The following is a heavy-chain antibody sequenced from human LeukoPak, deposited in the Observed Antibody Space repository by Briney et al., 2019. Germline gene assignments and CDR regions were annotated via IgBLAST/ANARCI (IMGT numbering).Heavy chain of an antibody. CDR2: FSGGCYYI. Sequence: GGSLRLSCAASGFTFSLYSVNWVRQAPGKGLEWVSSFSGGCYYIFYGDSRKGRFTVSRDNAKNSLYLQMNSLRAEDTAVYYCARGGRRFDSWGQGTLVSVSS. CDR1: GFTFSLYS. CDR3: ARGGRRFDS. V-gene: IGHV3-21*01. D-gene: IGHD2-15*01. J-gene: IGHJ5*01.